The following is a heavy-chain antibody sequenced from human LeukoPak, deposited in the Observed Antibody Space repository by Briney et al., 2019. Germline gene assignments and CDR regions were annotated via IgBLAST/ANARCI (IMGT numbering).Heavy chain of an antibody. V-gene: IGHV3-53*05. CDR1: GFTVNNNY. CDR2: IYGDGST. J-gene: IGHJ6*02. D-gene: IGHD2-15*01. Sequence: PGGSLRLSCAASGFTVNNNYMNWVRQAPGKGLEWVSGIYGDGSTYYADSVKGRFTISRDSSKNTLYLQMSSLRAEDTAVYFCVRGYSFGPYGMDVWGQGTTVTVSS. CDR3: VRGYSFGPYGMDV.